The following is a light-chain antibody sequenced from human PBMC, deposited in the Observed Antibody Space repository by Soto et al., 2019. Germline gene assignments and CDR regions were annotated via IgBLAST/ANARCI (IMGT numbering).Light chain of an antibody. CDR2: EGN. CDR3: CSSAGNTIV. CDR1: SSDVESYKF. V-gene: IGLV2-23*01. J-gene: IGLJ2*01. Sequence: QSALTQPASVSGSPGQSITISCTGSSSDVESYKFVSWYQHHPGKAPKLIIYEGNKRPSGVSHRFSGSKSGNTASLTISGLQAVDESDFYCCSSAGNTIVFGGGTKLTVL.